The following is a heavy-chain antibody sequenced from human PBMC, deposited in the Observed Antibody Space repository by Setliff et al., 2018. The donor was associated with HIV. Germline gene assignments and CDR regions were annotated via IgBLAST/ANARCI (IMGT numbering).Heavy chain of an antibody. J-gene: IGHJ6*03. V-gene: IGHV4-61*09. CDR3: ARHSPVTTEDYMDV. Sequence: SETLSLTCTVSGGSISRGDYYWNWIRQPAGKGLEWIGHIYTSESTSGSTYYNPSLKSRVTISVDMSKNQFFLRLTSVSAADTGLYFCARHSPVTTEDYMDVWGKGTTVTVSS. CDR2: IYTSESTSGST. CDR1: GGSISRGDYY. D-gene: IGHD4-17*01.